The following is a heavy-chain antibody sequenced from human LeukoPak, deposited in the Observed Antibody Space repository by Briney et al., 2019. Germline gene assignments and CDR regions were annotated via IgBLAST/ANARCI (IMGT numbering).Heavy chain of an antibody. D-gene: IGHD4-23*01. J-gene: IGHJ4*02. V-gene: IGHV3-74*01. CDR3: ARENYYGGNSGPD. Sequence: AGGSLRLSCAGSGFTFSSYWMHWVRQAPGKGLVWVSRINTDGSTINYADSVKGRFTISRDNSKNTLYLQMNSRRGEDTALYYCARENYYGGNSGPDWGQGTLVTVSS. CDR2: INTDGSTI. CDR1: GFTFSSYW.